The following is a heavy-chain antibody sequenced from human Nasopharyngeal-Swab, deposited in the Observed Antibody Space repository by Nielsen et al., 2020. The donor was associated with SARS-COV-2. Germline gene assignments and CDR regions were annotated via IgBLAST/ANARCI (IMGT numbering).Heavy chain of an antibody. Sequence: ASVKVSCKASGYTFTSYDINWVRQATGQGLEWMGWMNPNSGNKGYAQKFQGRVTMTRNTSISTAYMELSSLRSEDTAVYYFARGRATMIVVVITPYYYYGMDVWGQGTTVTVSS. V-gene: IGHV1-8*01. CDR3: ARGRATMIVVVITPYYYYGMDV. CDR1: GYTFTSYD. D-gene: IGHD3-22*01. CDR2: MNPNSGNK. J-gene: IGHJ6*02.